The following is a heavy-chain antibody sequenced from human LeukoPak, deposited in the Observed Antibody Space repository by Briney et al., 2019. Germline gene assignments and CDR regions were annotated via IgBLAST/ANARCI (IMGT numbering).Heavy chain of an antibody. CDR2: ISGSSSYI. V-gene: IGHV3-21*01. D-gene: IGHD3-9*01. CDR1: GFTFSSYS. Sequence: AGGSLRLSCAASGFTFSSYSMNWVRQAPGKGLEWVSSISGSSSYIYYADSVKGRFTTSRDNAKNSLYLQMNSLRAEDTAVYYCARVDYDILTGYYIYAFDIWGQGTMVTVSS. CDR3: ARVDYDILTGYYIYAFDI. J-gene: IGHJ3*02.